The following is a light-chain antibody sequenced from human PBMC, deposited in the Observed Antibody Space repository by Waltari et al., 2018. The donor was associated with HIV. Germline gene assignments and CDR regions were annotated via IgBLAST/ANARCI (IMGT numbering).Light chain of an antibody. CDR1: QSLVYSDENTY. V-gene: IGKV2-30*01. Sequence: DVVMTQSPLSLPVTLGQPASISCRSRQSLVYSDENTYLSWFQQRPGQSPRRLIYKVSNRDSGVPDRFSGSGSGTDFTLKISRVEAEDVGVYYCMQATQWPYTFGQGTKLEIK. J-gene: IGKJ2*01. CDR3: MQATQWPYT. CDR2: KVS.